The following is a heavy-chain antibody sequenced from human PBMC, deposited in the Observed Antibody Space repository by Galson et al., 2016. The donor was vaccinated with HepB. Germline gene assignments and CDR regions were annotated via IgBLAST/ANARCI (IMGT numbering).Heavy chain of an antibody. CDR1: GYTFNTYN. Sequence: VSCKASGYTFNTYNMHWVRQAPGQGLEWMGIIKPSGGNTIYAQQFQDRITMTRDTSTSTVYMELISLRSEDTAVYYCARELDHSFYFDYWGQGTLLTVSS. CDR3: ARELDHSFYFDY. V-gene: IGHV1-46*02. CDR2: IKPSGGNT. J-gene: IGHJ4*02. D-gene: IGHD1-14*01.